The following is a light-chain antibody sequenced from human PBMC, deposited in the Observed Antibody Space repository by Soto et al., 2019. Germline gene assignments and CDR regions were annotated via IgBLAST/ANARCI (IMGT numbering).Light chain of an antibody. V-gene: IGKV3-20*01. J-gene: IGKJ2*01. Sequence: EIVLTQSPGTLSLSPGERATFSCRTSQTSNTEILAWYQQRPGLAPRLLIHGTSNRATGIPDRFSGSGSGTDFTLTISALEPEDFAVYYCQRDGSSRLYAFGQGTKLEI. CDR1: QTSNTEI. CDR2: GTS. CDR3: QRDGSSRLYA.